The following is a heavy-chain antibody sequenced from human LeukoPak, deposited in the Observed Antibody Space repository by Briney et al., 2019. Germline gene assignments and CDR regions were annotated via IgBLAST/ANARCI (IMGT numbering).Heavy chain of an antibody. CDR2: INPSGGST. D-gene: IGHD3-9*01. J-gene: IGHJ6*03. Sequence: ASVKVSCKASGCTFASYYMHWVRQAPGQGLEWMGIINPSGGSTSYAQKFQGRVTMTRDMSTSTVYMELSSLRSEDTAVYYCARAAVRYDILTGYSYYYYYYMDVWGKGTTVTVSS. V-gene: IGHV1-46*01. CDR1: GCTFASYY. CDR3: ARAAVRYDILTGYSYYYYYYMDV.